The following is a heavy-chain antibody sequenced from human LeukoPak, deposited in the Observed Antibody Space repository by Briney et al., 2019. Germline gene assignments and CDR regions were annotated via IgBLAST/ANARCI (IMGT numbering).Heavy chain of an antibody. CDR1: GFTSRNYN. CDR3: ARDPGSLAVAYGYFQH. D-gene: IGHD6-19*01. J-gene: IGHJ1*01. Sequence: GGSLRLSCAASGFTSRNYNMNWVRQAPGKGLEWVSSITSSSGYIYYADSVKGRFTISRDNAKNSLYLQMNSLRAEDTAVYYCARDPGSLAVAYGYFQHWGQGTLVTVSS. CDR2: ITSSSGYI. V-gene: IGHV3-21*01.